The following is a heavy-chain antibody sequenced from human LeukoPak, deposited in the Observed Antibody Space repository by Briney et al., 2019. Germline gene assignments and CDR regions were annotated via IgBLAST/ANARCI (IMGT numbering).Heavy chain of an antibody. D-gene: IGHD3-22*01. CDR2: INAGNGNT. CDR3: ARDLPTYYYDSSGYMSAFDI. V-gene: IGHV1-3*01. CDR1: GYTFTSYA. Sequence: ASVNVSCKASGYTFTSYAMHWVRQAPGQRLEWMGWINAGNGNTKYSQKFQGRVTITRDTSTSTAYMELRSLRADDTAVYYCARDLPTYYYDSSGYMSAFDIWGQGTMVTVSS. J-gene: IGHJ3*02.